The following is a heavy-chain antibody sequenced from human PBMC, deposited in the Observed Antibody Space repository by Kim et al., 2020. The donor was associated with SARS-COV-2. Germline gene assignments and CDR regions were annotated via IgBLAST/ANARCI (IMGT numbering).Heavy chain of an antibody. Sequence: TNYNPSLKRRVTISVDTSKNQFSLKLSSVTAADTAVYYCARVAGATRFDYWGQGTLVTVSS. CDR2: T. V-gene: IGHV4-34*01. D-gene: IGHD1-26*01. J-gene: IGHJ4*02. CDR3: ARVAGATRFDY.